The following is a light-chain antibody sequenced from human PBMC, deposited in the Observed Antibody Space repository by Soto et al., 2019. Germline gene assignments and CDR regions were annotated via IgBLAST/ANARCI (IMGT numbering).Light chain of an antibody. J-gene: IGLJ2*01. CDR1: SSNIGARYD. Sequence: QPVLTQPPSVSGAPGQRVTISCTGSSSNIGARYDVHWYQQLPGTAPKLLIYGDNSRPSGVPDRFSGSKSGTSASLAITGLQAEDEADYYCQSFDSRLSGSVVFGGGTKLTVL. V-gene: IGLV1-40*01. CDR2: GDN. CDR3: QSFDSRLSGSVV.